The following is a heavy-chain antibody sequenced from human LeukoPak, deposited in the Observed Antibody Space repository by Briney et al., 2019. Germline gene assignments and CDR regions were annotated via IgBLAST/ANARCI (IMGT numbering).Heavy chain of an antibody. V-gene: IGHV4-59*08. CDR3: ARGDCSGSICYSPMDV. J-gene: IGHJ6*03. CDR2: IYYSGST. CDR1: GASISSYY. Sequence: SETLSLTCTVSGASISSYYWSWIRQPPGKGLEWIGYIYYSGSTNYNPSLKSRVTISVDTSKNQFSLKVSSVTAADTAVYYCARGDCSGSICYSPMDVWGTGTTVTVSS. D-gene: IGHD2-21*01.